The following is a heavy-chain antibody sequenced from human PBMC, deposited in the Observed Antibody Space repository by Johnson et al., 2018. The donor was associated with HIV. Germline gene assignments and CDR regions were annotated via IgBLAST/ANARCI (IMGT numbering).Heavy chain of an antibody. D-gene: IGHD6-13*01. CDR3: AKDNGIAGTSGDAFDI. CDR1: GFTFDDYA. Sequence: VQLVESGGGLVQPGRSLRLSCTASGFTFDDYAMHWVRLAPGKGLEWVSGISWTSGSIAYADSVKGRFTTSRDNAKNSLYLQVKSLRAEDTALYLCAKDNGIAGTSGDAFDIWGQGTMVTVSS. CDR2: ISWTSGSI. J-gene: IGHJ3*02. V-gene: IGHV3-9*01.